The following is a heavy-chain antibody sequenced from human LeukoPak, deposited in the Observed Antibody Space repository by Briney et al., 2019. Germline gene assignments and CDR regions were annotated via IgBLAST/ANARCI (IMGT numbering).Heavy chain of an antibody. V-gene: IGHV4-4*02. D-gene: IGHD1-26*01. J-gene: IGHJ5*02. Sequence: SGTPSLTCGVSGGSISTTNFWTWVRQPPGGGLEWIGEISPRGRTQNNPSPNRRDNTSIDESTNNPSLSRASVPAAATAGHYSSTESGPYCPFGHWGQGTLVAVTS. CDR2: ISPRGRT. CDR3: STESGPYCPFGH. CDR1: GGSISTTNF.